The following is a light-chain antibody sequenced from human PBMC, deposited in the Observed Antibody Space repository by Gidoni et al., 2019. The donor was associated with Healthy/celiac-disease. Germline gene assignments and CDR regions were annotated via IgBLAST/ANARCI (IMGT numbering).Light chain of an antibody. CDR1: QGISSY. CDR3: QQLNSYPYT. V-gene: IGKV1-9*01. CDR2: AAS. J-gene: IGKJ2*01. Sequence: DIQFTHSPSFLSASVGDRVTITCRASQGISSYLAWYQQKPGKAPKLLIYAASTLQSGVPSRFSGSGSGTEFTLTISSLQPEDFATYYCQQLNSYPYTVGQGTKLEIK.